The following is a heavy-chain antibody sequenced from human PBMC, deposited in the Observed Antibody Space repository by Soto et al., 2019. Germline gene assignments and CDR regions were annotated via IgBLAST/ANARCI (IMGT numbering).Heavy chain of an antibody. Sequence: QVQLQQWGAGLLKPSETLSLTCAVYGGSFSGYYWSWIRQPPGKGLEWIGEINHSGSTNYHPSLKSRVTISVDTSKNQFSLKLSSVTAADTAVYYCARGHQMGVGATRYSGRFDYWGQGTLVTVSS. CDR2: INHSGST. D-gene: IGHD1-26*01. J-gene: IGHJ4*02. CDR1: GGSFSGYY. V-gene: IGHV4-34*01. CDR3: ARGHQMGVGATRYSGRFDY.